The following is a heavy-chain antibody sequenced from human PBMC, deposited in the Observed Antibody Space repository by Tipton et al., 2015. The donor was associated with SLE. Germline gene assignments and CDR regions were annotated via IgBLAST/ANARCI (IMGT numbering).Heavy chain of an antibody. CDR3: ARAYSSRGFDY. V-gene: IGHV3-7*01. Sequence: GSLRLSCAASGFTFSTYWMGWVRQAPGKGLEWVANIKQDESERNYVDSVKGRFTISRDNAENSLYLQMNSLRADDTAAYYCARAYSSRGFDYWGQGTLVTVSS. CDR1: GFTFSTYW. D-gene: IGHD6-13*01. CDR2: IKQDESER. J-gene: IGHJ4*02.